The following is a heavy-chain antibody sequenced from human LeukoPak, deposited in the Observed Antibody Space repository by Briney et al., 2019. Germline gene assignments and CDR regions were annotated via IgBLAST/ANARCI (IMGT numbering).Heavy chain of an antibody. CDR2: ISGSGNRT. Sequence: GGSLRLSCAASGFTFSSYATSWVRQAPGKGLEWVSSISGSGNRTYYADSVKGRFTISRDNSKNTLFLQMNSLRAEDTAVYYCAKNLYCGGGSCYPSALGMDVWGQGTTVTVSS. CDR1: GFTFSSYA. V-gene: IGHV3-23*01. J-gene: IGHJ6*02. CDR3: AKNLYCGGGSCYPSALGMDV. D-gene: IGHD2-15*01.